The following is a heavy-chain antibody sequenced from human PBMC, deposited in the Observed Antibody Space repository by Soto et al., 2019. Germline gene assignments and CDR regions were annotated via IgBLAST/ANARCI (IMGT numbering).Heavy chain of an antibody. Sequence: SVKVSCKASGGTFSSYAISWVRQAPGQGLEWMGGIIPIFGTANYAQKFQGRVTMTTDTSTSTAYMELRSLRSDDTAVYYCARQWYYDSSGYARYYGMDVWGQGTTVTVSS. CDR2: IIPIFGTA. D-gene: IGHD3-22*01. V-gene: IGHV1-69*05. CDR1: GGTFSSYA. CDR3: ARQWYYDSSGYARYYGMDV. J-gene: IGHJ6*02.